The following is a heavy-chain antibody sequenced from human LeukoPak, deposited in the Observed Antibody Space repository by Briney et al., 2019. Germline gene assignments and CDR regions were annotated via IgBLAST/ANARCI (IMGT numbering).Heavy chain of an antibody. V-gene: IGHV1-18*01. CDR1: GYTFTSYG. D-gene: IGHD2-21*02. CDR2: ISAESGNT. J-gene: IGHJ4*02. Sequence: GASVKVSCKASGYTFTSYGISWVRQAPGQGLEWMGWISAESGNTNYAQKVQGRVTMTTDTSTSTAYMELRSLRSDDTAVYYCARAGALVTILFDCWGQGTLVTVSS. CDR3: ARAGALVTILFDC.